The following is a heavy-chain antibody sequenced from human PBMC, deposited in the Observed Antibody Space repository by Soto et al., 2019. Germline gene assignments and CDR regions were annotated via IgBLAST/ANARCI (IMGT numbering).Heavy chain of an antibody. CDR1: GCTFSNFW. V-gene: IGHV5-51*01. Sequence: PXESLKISCQCCGCTFSNFWIGWVRQLPGKGLEWMGIIYPGDHETRYSPSFHGKVTISADKSINTAYLQWNSLEASDTAFYFCARSPRSSPYFDYWGQGALVTGSS. CDR3: ARSPRSSPYFDY. CDR2: IYPGDHET. D-gene: IGHD6-13*01. J-gene: IGHJ4*02.